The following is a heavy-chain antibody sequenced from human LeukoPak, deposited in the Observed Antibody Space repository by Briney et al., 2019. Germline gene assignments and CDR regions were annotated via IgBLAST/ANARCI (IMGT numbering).Heavy chain of an antibody. J-gene: IGHJ5*02. CDR1: GFTFSDYY. Sequence: GGSLRLSCAASGFTFSDYYMTWIRQAPGKGLEWVSYISSSSNNIHYANSVRGRFTISRVNAKNSVYLQMNSLRAEDTAIYYCARAAGWFDPWGQGTLVTVSS. CDR3: ARAAGWFDP. CDR2: ISSSSNNI. V-gene: IGHV3-11*01.